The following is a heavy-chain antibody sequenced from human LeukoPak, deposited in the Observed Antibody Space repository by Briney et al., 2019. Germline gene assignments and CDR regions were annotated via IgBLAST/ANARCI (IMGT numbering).Heavy chain of an antibody. CDR2: GFYSGSA. J-gene: IGHJ4*02. CDR1: GGSISGSSYY. D-gene: IGHD4-17*01. Sequence: PSETLSLTCIVSGGSISGSSYYWAWIRQPPGKGLEWIGSGFYSGSAYYSPSLKSRVTISVDTSKNQFSLNLGSVTAADTAVYYCARLRGAMTTVTSDFDYWGQGTLVTVSS. CDR3: ARLRGAMTTVTSDFDY. V-gene: IGHV4-39*01.